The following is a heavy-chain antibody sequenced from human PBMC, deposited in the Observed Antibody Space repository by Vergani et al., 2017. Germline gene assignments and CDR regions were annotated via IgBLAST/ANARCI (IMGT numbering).Heavy chain of an antibody. D-gene: IGHD3-9*01. J-gene: IGHJ1*01. V-gene: IGHV3-33*01. CDR3: AVRYCDWPLGVGYFQH. CDR2: IWYDGSNK. CDR1: GFTFSSYG. Sequence: QVQLVESGGGVVQPGRSLRLSCAASGFTFSSYGMHWVRQAPGKGLEWVAVIWYDGSNKYYADSVKGRFTISRDNSKNTLYLQMNSLRAEDTAVYYCAVRYCDWPLGVGYFQHWGQGTLVTVSS.